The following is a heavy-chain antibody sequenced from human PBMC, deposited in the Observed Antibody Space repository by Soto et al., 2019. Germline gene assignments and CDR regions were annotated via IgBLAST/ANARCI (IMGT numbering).Heavy chain of an antibody. CDR1: GFTFSDYY. CDR2: VSGSRSYT. Sequence: GGSLRLSCAASGFTFSDYYMSWIRQAPGKGLEWVSYVSGSRSYTHYADPVEGRFTLSRDNAKNSLYLQMNSLRAEDTAVYYCARRHSSGWYFDFWGQGTLVTVSS. J-gene: IGHJ4*02. V-gene: IGHV3-11*06. CDR3: ARRHSSGWYFDF. D-gene: IGHD6-19*01.